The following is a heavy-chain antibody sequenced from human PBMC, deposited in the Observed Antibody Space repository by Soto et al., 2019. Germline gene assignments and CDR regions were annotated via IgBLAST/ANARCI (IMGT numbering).Heavy chain of an antibody. D-gene: IGHD3-10*01. CDR2: TIPVFNTA. J-gene: IGHJ3*02. V-gene: IGHV1-69*06. CDR3: ARGVYGSGNYYTGPSAFDI. CDR1: GGTLSDHG. Sequence: QVQLEQSGAEVKKPGSSVKISCKASGGTLSDHGVSWLRQAPGQGLEWVGGTIPVFNTAKYAPKFQGRVTIVADKPTNIGYMELGSLRSDDTAFYYCARGVYGSGNYYTGPSAFDIWGQGTLVIVSS.